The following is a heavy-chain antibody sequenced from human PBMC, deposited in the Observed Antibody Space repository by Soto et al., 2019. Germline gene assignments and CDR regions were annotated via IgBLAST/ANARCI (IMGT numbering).Heavy chain of an antibody. J-gene: IGHJ4*02. V-gene: IGHV3-15*01. D-gene: IGHD4-17*01. CDR1: GITFINAW. Sequence: ERQLVESGGGLVKPGESLRLSCAVSGITFINAWMSWVRQAPGKGLEWVARIKNKADGETTDYAAPVKGRFTIWRDDSRNMLFLQLNNLKAEDTAVYYCITDPGEYGTFWGQGTLVTVSS. CDR3: ITDPGEYGTF. CDR2: IKNKADGETT.